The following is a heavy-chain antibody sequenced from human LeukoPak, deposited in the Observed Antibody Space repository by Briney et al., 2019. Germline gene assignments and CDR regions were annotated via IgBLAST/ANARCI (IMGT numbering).Heavy chain of an antibody. D-gene: IGHD3-22*01. CDR1: GYSFTSYW. CDR3: ARVGSYYYDSSGYMCP. Sequence: GESLKISCKGSGYSFTSYWIGWVRQMPGKGLEWMGIIYPGDSDTRYSPSFQGQVTISADKSISTAYLQWSSLKASDTAMYYCARVGSYYYDSSGYMCPWGQGTLVTVSS. V-gene: IGHV5-51*01. J-gene: IGHJ5*02. CDR2: IYPGDSDT.